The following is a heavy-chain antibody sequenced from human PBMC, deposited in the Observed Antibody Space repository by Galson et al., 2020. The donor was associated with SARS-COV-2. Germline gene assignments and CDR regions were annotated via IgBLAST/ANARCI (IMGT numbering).Heavy chain of an antibody. Sequence: SETLSLTCTVSGGSISSYYWSWIRQPPGKGLEWIGYIYYSGSTNYNPSLKSRVTISVDTSKNQFSLKLSSVTAADTAVYYCARRDARSNAFDIWGQGTMVTVSS. CDR3: ARRDARSNAFDI. CDR1: GGSISSYY. J-gene: IGHJ3*02. CDR2: IYYSGST. V-gene: IGHV4-59*01.